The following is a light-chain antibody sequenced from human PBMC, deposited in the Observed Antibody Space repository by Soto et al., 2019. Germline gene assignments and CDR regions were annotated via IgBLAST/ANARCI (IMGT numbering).Light chain of an antibody. Sequence: DIQMTQSPSTLSASVGDRVTITCRASQSISSWLDWYQQKPGKAPKLLIYDASSLESGVPSRFSGSGSGTEFTLTISSLQPDDFATYYFQQYNSYSQWTFGQGTKVEIK. V-gene: IGKV1-5*01. CDR2: DAS. CDR1: QSISSW. J-gene: IGKJ1*01. CDR3: QQYNSYSQWT.